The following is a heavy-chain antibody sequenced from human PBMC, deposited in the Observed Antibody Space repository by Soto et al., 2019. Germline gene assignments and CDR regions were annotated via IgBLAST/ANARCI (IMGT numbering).Heavy chain of an antibody. CDR2: IKSKNDGGTT. Sequence: GGSLRLSCAASGFTFSNAWFNWVRQAPGKGLEWVGRIKSKNDGGTTDYAAPVKDRFTISKDDSKNTLYLQMNSLKTEDTGVYRQPTNAPTLITQVDPWGQGTLVTVSS. J-gene: IGHJ5*02. D-gene: IGHD5-18*01. CDR3: PTNAPTLITQVDP. V-gene: IGHV3-15*07. CDR1: GFTFSNAW.